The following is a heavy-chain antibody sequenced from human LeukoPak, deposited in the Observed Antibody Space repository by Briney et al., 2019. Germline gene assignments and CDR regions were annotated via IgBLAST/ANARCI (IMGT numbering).Heavy chain of an antibody. Sequence: AGGSLRLSCAASGSTFSSHSMNWVRQAPGKGLEWVSSISSSSSYIYYADSVKGRFPISRDNAKNSLYLQMNSLRAEGTAGYCLSISLGMAFLADYWGQGTLGTVSS. CDR3: SISLGMAFLADY. V-gene: IGHV3-21*01. CDR1: GSTFSSHS. CDR2: ISSSSSYI. J-gene: IGHJ4*02. D-gene: IGHD2/OR15-2a*01.